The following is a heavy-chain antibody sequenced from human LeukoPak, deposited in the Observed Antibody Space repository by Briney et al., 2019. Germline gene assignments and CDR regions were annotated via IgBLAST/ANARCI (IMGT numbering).Heavy chain of an antibody. D-gene: IGHD2-2*01. CDR2: INHGGSA. CDR1: GGSISSGGYS. V-gene: IGHV4-30-2*01. J-gene: IGHJ5*02. Sequence: SETLSLTCSVSGGSISSGGYSWTWIRQPPGKGLEWIGYINHGGSAYYRPSLKGRLTISVDRSKNQFSLKLTSVTAADTAVYYCAREVVASNLEGVTNWFDRWGQGALVTVSP. CDR3: AREVVASNLEGVTNWFDR.